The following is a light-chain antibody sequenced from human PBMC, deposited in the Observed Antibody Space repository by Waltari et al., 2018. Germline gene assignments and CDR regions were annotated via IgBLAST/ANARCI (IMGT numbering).Light chain of an antibody. J-gene: IGLJ1*01. V-gene: IGLV2-11*01. CDR3: CSFAGSPPYV. CDR1: SSDVGGYDS. CDR2: DVT. Sequence: QSALTQPRSVSGSPGQSVTISCTGTSSDVGGYDSVSWYQQHPGKAPKLMIYDVTKRPSGVPDRLSVSKSGNTAFLTISGLQGEDGADYYCCSFAGSPPYVFGTGTKVTVL.